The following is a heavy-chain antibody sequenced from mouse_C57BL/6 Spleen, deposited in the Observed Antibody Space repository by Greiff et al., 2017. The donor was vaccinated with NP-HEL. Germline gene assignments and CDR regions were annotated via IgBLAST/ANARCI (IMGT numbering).Heavy chain of an antibody. CDR3: ARSYYGSSSFAY. V-gene: IGHV1-80*01. CDR1: GYAFSSYW. CDR2: IYPGDGDT. D-gene: IGHD1-1*01. Sequence: QVQLQQSGAELVKPGASVKISCKASGYAFSSYWMNWVKQRPGKGLEWIGQIYPGDGDTNYNGTLKGKATLTADKSSSTAYMQLSSLTSEDSAVYFCARSYYGSSSFAYWGQGTLVTVSA. J-gene: IGHJ3*01.